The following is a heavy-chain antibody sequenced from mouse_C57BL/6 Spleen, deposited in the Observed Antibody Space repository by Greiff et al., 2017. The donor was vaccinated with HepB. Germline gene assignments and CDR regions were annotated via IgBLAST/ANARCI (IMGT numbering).Heavy chain of an antibody. CDR1: GFTFSDYG. D-gene: IGHD2-2*01. J-gene: IGHJ4*01. CDR3: ARGGLRDYAMDY. CDR2: ISSGSSTI. Sequence: EVKLMESGGGLVKPGGSLKLSCAASGFTFSDYGMHWVRQAPEKGLEWVAYISSGSSTIYYADTVKGRFTISRDNAKNTLFLQMTSLRSEDTAMYYCARGGLRDYAMDYWGQGTSVTVSS. V-gene: IGHV5-17*01.